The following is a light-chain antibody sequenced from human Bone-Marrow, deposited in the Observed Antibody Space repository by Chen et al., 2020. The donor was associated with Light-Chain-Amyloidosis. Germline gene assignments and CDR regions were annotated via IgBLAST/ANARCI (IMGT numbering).Light chain of an antibody. V-gene: IGLV3-21*02. CDR3: QVWDRSSDRPV. J-gene: IGLJ3*02. CDR1: NIGSTS. Sequence: SYVLTQPSSVSVAPGQTATIACGGNNIGSTSVHWYQQTPGQAPLLVVYDDSDRPSGIPERLSVSNSGNTATLTISWVEAGDEADYDCQVWDRSSDRPVFGGGTKLTVL. CDR2: DDS.